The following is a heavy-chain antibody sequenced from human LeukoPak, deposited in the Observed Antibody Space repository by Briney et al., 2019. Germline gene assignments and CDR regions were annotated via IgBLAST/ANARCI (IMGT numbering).Heavy chain of an antibody. Sequence: PGGSLRLSCAAAGFTFSSYAMSWVRQAPGKGLDWVSAISGSGGSTYYAGSVKGRFTISRDNSKNTLYLQMNSLRAEDTAVYYGPKGAHRDYVWGSYPFSPGGDYFDYWGQGTLVTVSS. V-gene: IGHV3-23*01. D-gene: IGHD3-16*02. CDR2: ISGSGGST. CDR1: GFTFSSYA. CDR3: PKGAHRDYVWGSYPFSPGGDYFDY. J-gene: IGHJ4*02.